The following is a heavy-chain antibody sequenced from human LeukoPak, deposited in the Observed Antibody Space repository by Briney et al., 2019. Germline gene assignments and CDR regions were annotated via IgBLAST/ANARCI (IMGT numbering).Heavy chain of an antibody. CDR1: GGSISSYY. J-gene: IGHJ3*02. V-gene: IGHV4-4*07. CDR2: IYTSGST. D-gene: IGHD3-10*01. Sequence: SETLSLTCTVSGGSISSYYWSWIRQPAGKGLEWIGRIYTSGSTNYNPSLKSRVTMSVDTSKNQFSLKLSSVTAADTSVYYCATSRLGSGKGAFDIWGQGTMVTVSS. CDR3: ATSRLGSGKGAFDI.